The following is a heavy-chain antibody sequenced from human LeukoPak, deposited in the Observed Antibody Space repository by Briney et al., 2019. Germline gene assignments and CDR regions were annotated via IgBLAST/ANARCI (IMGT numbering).Heavy chain of an antibody. J-gene: IGHJ4*02. CDR3: AGGSYYGSGSRPGYIEY. D-gene: IGHD3-10*01. CDR2: MDNFGYK. Sequence: QTGGSLRLSCAASGFSVNNNYMNWVRQATGKGLEWVSLMDNFGYKHYADSVEGRVTISRDSSRNTVHLQLNSLRAEDTAVYYCAGGSYYGSGSRPGYIEYWGQGTLVTVSS. V-gene: IGHV3-53*01. CDR1: GFSVNNNY.